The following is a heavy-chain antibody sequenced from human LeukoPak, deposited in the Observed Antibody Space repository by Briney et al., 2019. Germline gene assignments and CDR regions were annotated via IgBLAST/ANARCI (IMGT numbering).Heavy chain of an antibody. CDR3: AKDAESSTSPYYFDY. V-gene: IGHV3-23*01. CDR2: ITVTDQVT. CDR1: GFPFSTYM. Sequence: GGSLRLSCHASGFPFSTYMMTWVRQAPGKGLEWVSTITVTDQVTYYVDSVKGRFTISRDNSKNTLFLQMDSLRAEDTAVYYCAKDAESSTSPYYFDYWGQGSLVTVSS. J-gene: IGHJ4*02. D-gene: IGHD2-2*01.